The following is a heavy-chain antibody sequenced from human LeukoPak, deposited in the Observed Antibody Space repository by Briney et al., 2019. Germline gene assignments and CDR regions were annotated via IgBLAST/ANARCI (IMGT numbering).Heavy chain of an antibody. CDR1: GYTFTGYY. V-gene: IGHV1-69*13. CDR3: ARESPGAAAL. J-gene: IGHJ4*02. D-gene: IGHD6-13*01. Sequence: SVKVSCKASGYTFTGYYMHWVRQAPGQGLEWMGGIIPIFGTANYAQKFQGRVTITADESTSTAYMELSSLRSEDTAVYYCARESPGAAALWGQGTLVTVSS. CDR2: IIPIFGTA.